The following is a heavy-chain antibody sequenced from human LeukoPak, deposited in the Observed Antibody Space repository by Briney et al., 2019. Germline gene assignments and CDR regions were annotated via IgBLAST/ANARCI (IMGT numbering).Heavy chain of an antibody. CDR1: GFTFSDYY. CDR2: ISSSGSTI. V-gene: IGHV3-11*01. CDR3: ARSVGGAARRLADDAFDI. D-gene: IGHD6-6*01. J-gene: IGHJ3*02. Sequence: PGGSLRLSCTASGFTFSDYYMSWIRQAPGKGLEWVSYISSSGSTIYYADSVKGRFTISRDNAKNSLYLQMNSLRAEDTAVYYCARSVGGAARRLADDAFDIWGQGTMVTVSS.